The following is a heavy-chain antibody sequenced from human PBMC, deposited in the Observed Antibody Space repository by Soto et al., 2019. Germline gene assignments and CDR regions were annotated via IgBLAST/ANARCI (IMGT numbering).Heavy chain of an antibody. CDR2: ITHSGSIR. J-gene: IGHJ4*02. Sequence: QVQLVESGGGLVKPGGALRLSCAASGFSFSDYYMSWIRQAPGKGLECVSYITHSGSIRHYADSVKGRFTISRDNTKNSLYLQMNSLRAEDTAVYYCASMAVAGTHYFDNWGQGPLVTVSS. D-gene: IGHD6-19*01. CDR1: GFSFSDYY. CDR3: ASMAVAGTHYFDN. V-gene: IGHV3-11*01.